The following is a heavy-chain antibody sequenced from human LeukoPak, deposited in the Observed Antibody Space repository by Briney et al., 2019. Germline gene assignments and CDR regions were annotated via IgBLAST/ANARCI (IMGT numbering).Heavy chain of an antibody. CDR1: GFTFSSYA. V-gene: IGHV3-23*01. D-gene: IGHD4-11*01. CDR2: ISGSGGST. CDR3: AKAGVTTTVYYYYYYMDV. Sequence: PGGSLRLSCAAAGFTFSSYAMSWVRQAPGKGLEWVSAISGSGGSTYYADSVKGRFTISRDNSKNTLYLQMNSLRAEDTAVYYCAKAGVTTTVYYYYYYMDVWGKGTTVTVSS. J-gene: IGHJ6*03.